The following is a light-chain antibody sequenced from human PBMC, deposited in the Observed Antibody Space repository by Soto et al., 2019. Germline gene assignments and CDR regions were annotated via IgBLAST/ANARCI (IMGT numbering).Light chain of an antibody. Sequence: DIQMTQSPPSLSASVGDRVTITCQASQDIANYLNWYQQKPGEAPKLLIYDASNLQAGVPSRFSGSGSGTDFALTISSLQPEDFATYYCQQGYSTPITFGQGTRLEIK. J-gene: IGKJ5*01. CDR1: QDIANY. V-gene: IGKV1-39*01. CDR2: DAS. CDR3: QQGYSTPIT.